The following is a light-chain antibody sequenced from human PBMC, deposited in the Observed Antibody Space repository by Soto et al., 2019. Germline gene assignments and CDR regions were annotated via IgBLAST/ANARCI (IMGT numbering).Light chain of an antibody. Sequence: DIVMTQSPDSLAVSLGERATIDCKSSQSVLYNSNNKNYLAWYQRKPGQPPKLLVYWASTRESGVPDRLSGSGSGTDFTLTISSLQAEDVAVYYCQQYYSIPWTFGQGTKVEIK. CDR2: WAS. CDR1: QSVLYNSNNKNY. V-gene: IGKV4-1*01. J-gene: IGKJ1*01. CDR3: QQYYSIPWT.